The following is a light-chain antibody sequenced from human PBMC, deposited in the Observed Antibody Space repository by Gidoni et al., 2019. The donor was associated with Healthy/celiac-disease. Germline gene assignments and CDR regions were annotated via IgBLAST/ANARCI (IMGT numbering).Light chain of an antibody. CDR2: AAS. CDR3: QQSYSTPRT. Sequence: DIQMTQSPSSLSASVGDRVTITCRASQSISSYLHWYQQKPGKAPKLLIDAASSLQSGVPSRFSGSGSGTDFTLTISSLQPEDFATYYCQQSYSTPRTFGQGTKVEIK. J-gene: IGKJ1*01. CDR1: QSISSY. V-gene: IGKV1-39*01.